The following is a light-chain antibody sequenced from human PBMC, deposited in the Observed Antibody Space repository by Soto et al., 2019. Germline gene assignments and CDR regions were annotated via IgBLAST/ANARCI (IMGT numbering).Light chain of an antibody. CDR2: KAS. J-gene: IGKJ1*01. V-gene: IGKV1-5*03. CDR3: QQYRDKCT. CDR1: QSISSW. Sequence: DIPMTQPPSTLSASVGDRVTITCRASQSISSWLAWYQQKPGTAPKLLIYKASTLHSGVPSRFSGSGSGTQFTLTISSLQPDESATYYCQQYRDKCTFGQGTKVEIK.